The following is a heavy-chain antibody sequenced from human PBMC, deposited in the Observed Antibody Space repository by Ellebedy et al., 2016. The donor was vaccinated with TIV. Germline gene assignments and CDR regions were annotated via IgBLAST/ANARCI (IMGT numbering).Heavy chain of an antibody. Sequence: GESLKISCAASGFTFSNYWMYWVRQAPGKGLVWVSLIMSDGITTSYADSVKGRFNISRDNTKTTMYLQVNSLSAEDTAVYYCARGSEGAFDIWGQGTTVTVSS. CDR3: ARGSEGAFDI. D-gene: IGHD6-19*01. V-gene: IGHV3-74*01. CDR2: IMSDGITT. CDR1: GFTFSNYW. J-gene: IGHJ3*02.